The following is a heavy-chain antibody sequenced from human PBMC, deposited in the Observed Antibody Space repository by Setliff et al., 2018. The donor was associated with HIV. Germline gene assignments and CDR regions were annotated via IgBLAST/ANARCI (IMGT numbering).Heavy chain of an antibody. CDR3: TRASSWYYYMDV. CDR2: IRSEAYGGTT. D-gene: IGHD6-13*01. J-gene: IGHJ6*03. V-gene: IGHV3-49*04. Sequence: GGSLRLSCKASGFPFGDYAMSWVRQAQGKGLEWVGFIRSEAYGGTTEYAASAKGRFTISRDDSKSIAHLQMNRLKIEDTGVYYCTRASSWYYYMDVWGKGTTVTVSS. CDR1: GFPFGDYA.